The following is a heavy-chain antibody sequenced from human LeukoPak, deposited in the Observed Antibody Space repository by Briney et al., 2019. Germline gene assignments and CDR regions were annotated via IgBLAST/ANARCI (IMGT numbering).Heavy chain of an antibody. CDR1: GSSISGYY. Sequence: KASETLSLTCTVSGSSISGYYWSWIRQPPGKGLEWVGYIYFSGSTNYNPSLKSRVTISLDTSKNQFSLKLTSVTAADTAVYYCARSHYSVTFPYWGQGTLVTVSS. V-gene: IGHV4-59*01. CDR3: ARSHYSVTFPY. CDR2: IYFSGST. D-gene: IGHD5/OR15-5a*01. J-gene: IGHJ4*02.